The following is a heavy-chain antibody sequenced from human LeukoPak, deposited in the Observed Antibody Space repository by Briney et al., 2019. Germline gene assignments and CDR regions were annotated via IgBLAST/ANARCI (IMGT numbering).Heavy chain of an antibody. CDR2: ISAYNGNT. D-gene: IGHD3-10*01. CDR1: GYTFSSYD. Sequence: GASVKVSCKASGYTFSSYDINWVRQAPGQGLEWMGWISAYNGNTNYAQKLQGRVTMTTDTSTSTAYMELRSLRSDDTAVYYCARTSAKRDAFDIWGQGTMVTVSS. J-gene: IGHJ3*02. V-gene: IGHV1-18*01. CDR3: ARTSAKRDAFDI.